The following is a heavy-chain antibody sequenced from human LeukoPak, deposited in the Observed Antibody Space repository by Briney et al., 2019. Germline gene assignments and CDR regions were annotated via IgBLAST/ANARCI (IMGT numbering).Heavy chain of an antibody. V-gene: IGHV3-7*01. J-gene: IGHJ4*02. Sequence: GGSLRLSCSAPGFTLITSWMNSVRQAQGKGLEWGASITPNGSEKYYVDSVRGRFTISRDDDKNSVYLQMNSLRAEDTAVYYCARDRAYKAFDYWGQGNLVSVSS. CDR3: ARDRAYKAFDY. CDR2: ITPNGSEK. D-gene: IGHD5-24*01. CDR1: GFTLITSW.